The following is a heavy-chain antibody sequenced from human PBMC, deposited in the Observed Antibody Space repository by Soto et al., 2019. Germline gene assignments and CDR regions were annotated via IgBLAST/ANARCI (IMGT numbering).Heavy chain of an antibody. J-gene: IGHJ4*02. CDR3: ARHASRGIAVAGACDY. Sequence: SETLSLTCAVYGGSFSGYYWSWIRQPPGKGLEWIGEINHSGSTNYNPSLKSRVTISVDTSKNQFSLKLSSVTAADTAVYYCARHASRGIAVAGACDYWGQGTLATVS. CDR2: INHSGST. V-gene: IGHV4-34*01. D-gene: IGHD6-19*01. CDR1: GGSFSGYY.